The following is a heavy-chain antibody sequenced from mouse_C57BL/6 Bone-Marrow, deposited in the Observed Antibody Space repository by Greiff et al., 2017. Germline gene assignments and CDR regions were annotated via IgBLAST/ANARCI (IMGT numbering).Heavy chain of an antibody. CDR1: GFTFSDYG. CDR2: ISSGSSTI. J-gene: IGHJ2*01. D-gene: IGHD5-1*01. CDR3: ARSTEDYFDY. V-gene: IGHV5-17*01. Sequence: EVQVVESGGGLVKPGGSLKLSCAASGFTFSDYGMHWVRQAPEKGLEWVAYISSGSSTIYYADTVKGRFTISRDNAKNTLFLQMTSLRSEDTAMYYCARSTEDYFDYWGQGTTLTVSS.